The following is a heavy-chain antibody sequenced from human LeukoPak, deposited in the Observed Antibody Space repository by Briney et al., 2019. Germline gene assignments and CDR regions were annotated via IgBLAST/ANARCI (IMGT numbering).Heavy chain of an antibody. V-gene: IGHV4-34*01. CDR3: TSCRPYYYYGMDV. CDR1: GGSFSGYY. CDR2: INHSGST. D-gene: IGHD6-6*01. Sequence: SETLSLTCAVYGGSFSGYYWSWIRQPPGKGLEWIGEINHSGSTNYNPSLKSRVTISVDTSKNQFSLKLSSVTAADTAVYYCTSCRPYYYYGMDVWGQGTTVTVSS. J-gene: IGHJ6*02.